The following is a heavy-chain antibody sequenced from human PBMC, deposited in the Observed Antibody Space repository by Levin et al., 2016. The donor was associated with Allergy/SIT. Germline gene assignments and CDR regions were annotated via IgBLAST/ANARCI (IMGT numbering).Heavy chain of an antibody. D-gene: IGHD3-9*01. CDR3: GRYGRYSDWLHALDI. V-gene: IGHV3-74*01. Sequence: GGSLRLSCAVSGFALGNYWMHWVRQVPGKGLVWVSRINTDGSITDYADSVKGRFTMSRDEAKNTLYLQMNSLSAEDTAVYYCGRYGRYSDWLHALDIWGQGTMVTVSS. CDR1: GFALGNYW. J-gene: IGHJ3*02. CDR2: INTDGSIT.